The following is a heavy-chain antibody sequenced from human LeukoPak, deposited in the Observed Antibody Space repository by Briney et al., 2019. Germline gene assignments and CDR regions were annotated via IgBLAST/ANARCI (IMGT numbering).Heavy chain of an antibody. CDR1: GFTFSSYA. Sequence: PGGSLRLSCAASGFTFSSYAMSWVRQVPGKGLEWVSAISGSGGSTYYADSVKGRFTISRDNSKNTLYLQMNSLRAEDTAVYYCAKGYYYDSSGYHNYFDYWGQGTLVTVSS. CDR2: ISGSGGST. J-gene: IGHJ4*02. CDR3: AKGYYYDSSGYHNYFDY. D-gene: IGHD3-22*01. V-gene: IGHV3-23*01.